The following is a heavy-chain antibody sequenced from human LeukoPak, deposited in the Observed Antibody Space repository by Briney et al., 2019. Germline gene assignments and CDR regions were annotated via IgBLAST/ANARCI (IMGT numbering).Heavy chain of an antibody. Sequence: GGSLRLSCAASGFTFSSYSMNWVRQAPGKGLGWVSSISSSSGYIQYADSVKGRFTISRDNAKNSLYLQTNSLRAEDTAVYYCARGPPDSSTRWGQGTLVTVSS. V-gene: IGHV3-21*01. CDR3: ARGPPDSSTR. CDR2: ISSSSGYI. D-gene: IGHD6-13*01. CDR1: GFTFSSYS. J-gene: IGHJ4*02.